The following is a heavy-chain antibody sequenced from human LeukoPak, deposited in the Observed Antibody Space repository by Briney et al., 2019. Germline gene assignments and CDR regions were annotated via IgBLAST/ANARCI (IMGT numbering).Heavy chain of an antibody. V-gene: IGHV1-2*02. CDR1: GYTFTGYY. CDR2: INPNSGGT. CDR3: AREQAAPRVIWTDAFDI. D-gene: IGHD3-10*01. J-gene: IGHJ3*02. Sequence: GASVKVSCKASGYTFTGYYMHWVRQAPGQGLEWMGWINPNSGGTNYAQKFQGRVTMTRDTSISTAYMELSRLRSDDTAVYYCAREQAAPRVIWTDAFDIWGQGTMVTVSS.